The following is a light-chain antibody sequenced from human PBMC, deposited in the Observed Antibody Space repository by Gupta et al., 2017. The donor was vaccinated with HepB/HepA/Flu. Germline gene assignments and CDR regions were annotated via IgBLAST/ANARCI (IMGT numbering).Light chain of an antibody. CDR1: SSDVGGYNY. V-gene: IGLV2-11*01. CDR2: DVS. Sequence: QSALTQPRPVSGSPGPSVTISCTGTSSDVGGYNYVSWYQQHPGKAPKLMIYDVSKRPSGVPDRFSGSKSGNTASLTISGLQAEDEADYYCCSYAGSYFYVFGTGTKVTVL. CDR3: CSYAGSYFYV. J-gene: IGLJ1*01.